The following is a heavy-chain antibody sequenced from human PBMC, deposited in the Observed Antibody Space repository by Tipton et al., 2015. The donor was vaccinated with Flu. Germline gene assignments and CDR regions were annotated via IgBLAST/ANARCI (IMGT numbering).Heavy chain of an antibody. D-gene: IGHD3-3*01. CDR2: ISASGGST. Sequence: LSLTCAASGFTFSSYAMSWVRQAPGKGLEWVSAISASGGSTYYADSVKGRFTISRDNSKNTLYLQVNSLRAEDTAVYYCAKLIVYDFWSGYSLYFDYWGQGTLVTVSS. V-gene: IGHV3-23*01. J-gene: IGHJ4*02. CDR1: GFTFSSYA. CDR3: AKLIVYDFWSGYSLYFDY.